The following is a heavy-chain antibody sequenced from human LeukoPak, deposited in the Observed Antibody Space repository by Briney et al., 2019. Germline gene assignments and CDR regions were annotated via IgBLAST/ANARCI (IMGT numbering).Heavy chain of an antibody. CDR1: GGSISSGGYS. V-gene: IGHV4-30-2*01. D-gene: IGHD3-22*01. J-gene: IGHJ4*02. CDR3: ASGYYYDSSGYYFLN. Sequence: SETLSLTCAVSGGSISSGGYSWSWIRQPPGKGLEWIVYIYHSGSTYYNPSLKSRVTISVDRSKNQFSLKLSSVTAADTAVYYCASGYYYDSSGYYFLNWGQGTLVTVSS. CDR2: IYHSGST.